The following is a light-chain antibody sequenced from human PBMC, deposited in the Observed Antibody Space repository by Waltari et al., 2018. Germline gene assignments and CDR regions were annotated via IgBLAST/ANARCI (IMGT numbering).Light chain of an antibody. CDR2: DLT. CDR1: NSDIGSYSY. V-gene: IGLV2-14*01. Sequence: QSVLTQPASVSGSPGQPITISCTGTNSDIGSYSYVSWYQQYPGKAPKLIIYDLTGRPSGVSTRFSGSKSGNTASLTISGLQADDEADYFCSLYTGRGTVIFGRGTMVTVL. CDR3: SLYTGRGTVI. J-gene: IGLJ2*01.